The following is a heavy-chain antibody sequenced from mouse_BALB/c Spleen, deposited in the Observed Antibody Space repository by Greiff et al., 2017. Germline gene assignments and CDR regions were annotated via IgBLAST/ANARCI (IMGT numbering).Heavy chain of an antibody. CDR1: GYAFTNYL. D-gene: IGHD2-10*02. J-gene: IGHJ3*01. CDR2: INPGSGGT. Sequence: QVQPQQSGAELVRPGTSVKVSCKASGYAFTNYLIEWVKQRPGQGLEWIGVINPGSGGTNYNEKFKGKATLTADKSSSTAYMQLSSLTSDDSAVYFCAREYGNYWGQGTLVTVSA. CDR3: AREYGNY. V-gene: IGHV1-54*01.